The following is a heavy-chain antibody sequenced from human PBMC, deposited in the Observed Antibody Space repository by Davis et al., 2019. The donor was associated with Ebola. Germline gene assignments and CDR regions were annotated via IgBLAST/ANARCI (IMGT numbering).Heavy chain of an antibody. J-gene: IGHJ3*02. V-gene: IGHV1-18*04. CDR1: GYAFSNYG. CDR3: ARVWLQSAFDI. CDR2: ISAYNGDT. D-gene: IGHD5-24*01. Sequence: ASVKVSCKASGYAFSNYGITWVRQAPGQGLEWMGWISAYNGDTNYAQKFLGRVTLTTERSTTTAYMDLRSLTSDDTAVYYCARVWLQSAFDIWGQGTMVTVSS.